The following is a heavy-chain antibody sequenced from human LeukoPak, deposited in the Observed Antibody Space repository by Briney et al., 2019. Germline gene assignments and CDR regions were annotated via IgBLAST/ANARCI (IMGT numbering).Heavy chain of an antibody. D-gene: IGHD5-12*01. CDR1: GYSISSGYF. J-gene: IGHJ4*02. CDR2: IYHSGST. CDR3: ARSKEWLRFFPIDFDY. Sequence: SETLSLTCTVSGYSISSGYFWGWIRQPPGKGLECIGTIYHSGSTYYNPSLKSRVTISVDTSKNQFSLKLNSVTAADTAVYYCARSKEWLRFFPIDFDYWGQGTLVTVSS. V-gene: IGHV4-38-2*02.